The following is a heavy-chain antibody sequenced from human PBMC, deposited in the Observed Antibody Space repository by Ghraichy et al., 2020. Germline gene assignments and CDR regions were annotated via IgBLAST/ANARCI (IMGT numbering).Heavy chain of an antibody. D-gene: IGHD3-16*02. J-gene: IGHJ5*02. CDR1: GFTFSNFW. Sequence: GGSLRLSCAASGFTFSNFWMHWVRQDPGKGLVWVSRMNEDGNIRHYADSVKGRFTLPRDNAKNTLYLKVNSLRVEDSAVYYCATDLSGSYGSWGLGTLVTVSS. CDR2: MNEDGNIR. CDR3: ATDLSGSYGS. V-gene: IGHV3-74*01.